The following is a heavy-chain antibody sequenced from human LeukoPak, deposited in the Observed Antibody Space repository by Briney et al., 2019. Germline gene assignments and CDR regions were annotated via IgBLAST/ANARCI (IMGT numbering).Heavy chain of an antibody. CDR1: GGSISSGGYY. CDR2: IYYSGST. CDR3: ARARQEVDFWSGYYNWFDP. Sequence: SETLSLTCTVSGGSISSGGYYWSWIRQYPGRGLEWIGYIYYSGSTFYNPSLKSRVIISVDRSKNQFSLKLSSVTAADTAVYYCARARQEVDFWSGYYNWFDPWGQGTLVTVSS. D-gene: IGHD3-3*01. V-gene: IGHV4-31*03. J-gene: IGHJ5*02.